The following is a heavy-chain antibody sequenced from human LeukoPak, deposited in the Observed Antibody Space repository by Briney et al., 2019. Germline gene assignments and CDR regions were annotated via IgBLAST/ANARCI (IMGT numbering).Heavy chain of an antibody. CDR1: GYSFASYW. CDR3: ARTISSWYSGIDY. V-gene: IGHV5-51*01. J-gene: IGHJ4*02. CDR2: IYPGDSDT. Sequence: GESLKISCKGSGYSFASYWIAWVRQMPGKGLEWMGIIYPGDSDTRYSPSFQGQVTISADKSISTAYLQWSSLKASDTAMYYCARTISSWYSGIDYWGQGTLVAVSS. D-gene: IGHD6-13*01.